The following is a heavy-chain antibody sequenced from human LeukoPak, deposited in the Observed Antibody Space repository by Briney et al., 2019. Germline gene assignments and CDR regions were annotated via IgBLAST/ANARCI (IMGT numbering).Heavy chain of an antibody. CDR2: IYYSGST. V-gene: IGHV4-59*01. Sequence: SETLSLTCTVFGGSISSYYWSWIRQPPGKGLEWIGYIYYSGSTNYNPSLKSRVTISVDTSKNQFSLKLSSVTAADTAVYYCARVYSSGWFNRFDYWGQGTLVTVSS. J-gene: IGHJ4*02. CDR3: ARVYSSGWFNRFDY. CDR1: GGSISSYY. D-gene: IGHD6-19*01.